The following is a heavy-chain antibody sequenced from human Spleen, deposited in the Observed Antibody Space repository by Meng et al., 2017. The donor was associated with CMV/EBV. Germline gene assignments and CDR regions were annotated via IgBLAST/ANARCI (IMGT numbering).Heavy chain of an antibody. J-gene: IGHJ4*02. V-gene: IGHV3-23*01. CDR3: AVVPGYGDPFDS. CDR2: ITDRGYNA. D-gene: IGHD4-17*01. Sequence: CASSCFSFSTSAIPWVRQAPGWVLQWVSTITDRGYNAYYAYSVTGRFTISNNNSTTTLFLQMTGLRVEDTATYYCAVVPGYGDPFDSWGQGTLVTVSS. CDR1: CFSFSTSA.